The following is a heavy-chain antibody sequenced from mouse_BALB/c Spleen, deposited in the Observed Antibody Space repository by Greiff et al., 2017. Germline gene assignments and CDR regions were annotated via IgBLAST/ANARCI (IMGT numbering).Heavy chain of an antibody. Sequence: EVKLLESGPGLVKPSQSLSLTCTVTGYSITSDYAWNWIRQFPGNKLEWMGYISYSGSTSYNPSLKSRISITRDTSKNQFFLQLNSVTTEDTATYYCAREQGGSFNTTVVAHFDYWGQGTTLTVSS. CDR1: GYSITSDYA. V-gene: IGHV3-2*02. CDR3: AREQGGSFNTTVVAHFDY. CDR2: ISYSGST. J-gene: IGHJ2*01. D-gene: IGHD1-1*01.